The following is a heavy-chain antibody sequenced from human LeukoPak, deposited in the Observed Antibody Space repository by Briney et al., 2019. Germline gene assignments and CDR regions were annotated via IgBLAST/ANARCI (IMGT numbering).Heavy chain of an antibody. Sequence: GGSLRLSCAASGFTFSSNGMHWVRQAPGKGLEWVAVIWYDGSNKYYAGSVKGRFTISRDNAKNTLYLQMNSLRAEDTAVYYCASSLRGQYYGMDVWGQGTTVTVSS. V-gene: IGHV3-33*01. CDR1: GFTFSSNG. CDR3: ASSLRGQYYGMDV. CDR2: IWYDGSNK. D-gene: IGHD4-17*01. J-gene: IGHJ6*02.